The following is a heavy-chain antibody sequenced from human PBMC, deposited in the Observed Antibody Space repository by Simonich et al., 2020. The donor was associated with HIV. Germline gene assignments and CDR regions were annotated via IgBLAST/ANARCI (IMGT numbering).Heavy chain of an antibody. CDR3: AKDRYSSSSGSFDY. CDR2: ISWNSGNI. D-gene: IGHD6-6*01. V-gene: IGHV3-9*03. CDR1: GFTFDDYA. Sequence: EVQLVESGGGLVQPGRSLRLSCAASGFTFDDYAMHWVRQAPGNGRGWVSGISWNSGNIGYADSVKGRFTSSRDNAKNSLYLQMNSLRAEDMALYYCAKDRYSSSSGSFDYWGQGTLVTVSS. J-gene: IGHJ4*02.